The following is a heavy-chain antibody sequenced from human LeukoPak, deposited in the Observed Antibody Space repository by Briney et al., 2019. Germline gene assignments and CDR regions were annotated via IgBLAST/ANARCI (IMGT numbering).Heavy chain of an antibody. CDR2: ISGSGGST. CDR1: GFTFSSYA. D-gene: IGHD3-10*01. Sequence: GGSLRLSCAASGFTFSSYAMSWVRQAPGKGLEWVSAISGSGGSTYYADSVKGRFTISRDNAKNSLYLQMNSLRAEDTAVYYCARDMVRGVFGYWGQGTLVTVSS. V-gene: IGHV3-23*01. J-gene: IGHJ4*02. CDR3: ARDMVRGVFGY.